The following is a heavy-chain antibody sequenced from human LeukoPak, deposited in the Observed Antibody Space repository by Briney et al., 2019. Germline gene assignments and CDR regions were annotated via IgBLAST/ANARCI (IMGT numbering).Heavy chain of an antibody. CDR3: ARVNWELRDAFDI. Sequence: GGSLRLSCAASGFTFSSYWMHWVRQAPGKGLVRVSRINSDGSSTSYADSVKGRFTISRDNAKNTLYLQMNSLRAEDTAVYYCARVNWELRDAFDIWGQGTMVTVSS. V-gene: IGHV3-74*01. J-gene: IGHJ3*02. D-gene: IGHD1-26*01. CDR1: GFTFSSYW. CDR2: INSDGSST.